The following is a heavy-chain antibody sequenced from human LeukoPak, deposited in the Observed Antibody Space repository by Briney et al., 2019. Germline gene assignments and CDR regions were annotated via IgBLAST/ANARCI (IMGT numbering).Heavy chain of an antibody. CDR3: ARLLLRYFDWLLPNYPEWWFDP. D-gene: IGHD3-9*01. CDR1: GGSISSSSYY. Sequence: SETLSLTCTVSGGSISSSSYYWSWIRQPAGKGLEWIGRIYTSGSINYNPSLKSRVTMSVDTSKNQFSLKLSSVTAADTAVYYCARLLLRYFDWLLPNYPEWWFDPWGQGTLVTVSS. J-gene: IGHJ5*02. CDR2: IYTSGSI. V-gene: IGHV4-61*02.